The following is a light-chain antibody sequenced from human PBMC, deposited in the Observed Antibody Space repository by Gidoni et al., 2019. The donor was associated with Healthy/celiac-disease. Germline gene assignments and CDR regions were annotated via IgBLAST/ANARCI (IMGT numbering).Light chain of an antibody. CDR1: QSVSSSY. J-gene: IGKJ1*01. CDR3: QQYGSSLWT. Sequence: IVLTQSPGTLSLSPGESATLSCRASQSVSSSYLAWYQQKPGQAPRLLIYGASSRATGIPDRFSGSGSGTDFTLTISRLEPEDVAVYYCQQYGSSLWTFGQGTKVEIK. CDR2: GAS. V-gene: IGKV3-20*01.